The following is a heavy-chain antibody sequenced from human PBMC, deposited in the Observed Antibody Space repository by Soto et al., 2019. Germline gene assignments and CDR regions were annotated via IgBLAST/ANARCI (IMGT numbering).Heavy chain of an antibody. CDR1: GVSFSGYY. CDR3: AIDSSGYYLYGMEV. J-gene: IGHJ6*02. D-gene: IGHD3-22*01. V-gene: IGHV4-34*01. CDR2: INHSGST. Sequence: ETLSLTCAVYGVSFSGYYWSWIRQPPGKGLEWIGEINHSGSTNYNPYLKSRVTISVDTSKNQFSLKLSSVTAADTAVYYCAIDSSGYYLYGMEVWGQGTTVTVSS.